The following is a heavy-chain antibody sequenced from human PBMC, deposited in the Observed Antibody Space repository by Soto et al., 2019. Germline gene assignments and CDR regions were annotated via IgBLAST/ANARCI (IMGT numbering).Heavy chain of an antibody. J-gene: IGHJ6*03. CDR3: ARAFRVDYYMDV. Sequence: QVQLQESGPGLVKPSQTLSLTCTVSGGSISSGGYYWSLIRQHPGKGLEWIGYIYYSGSTYYNPSLKSRVTISVDTSKNQFSLKLSSVTAADTAVYYCARAFRVDYYMDVWGKGTTVTVSS. V-gene: IGHV4-31*03. CDR1: GGSISSGGYY. D-gene: IGHD3-3*01. CDR2: IYYSGST.